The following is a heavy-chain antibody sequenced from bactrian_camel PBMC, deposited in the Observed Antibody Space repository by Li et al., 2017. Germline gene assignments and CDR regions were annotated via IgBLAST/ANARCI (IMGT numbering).Heavy chain of an antibody. V-gene: IGHV3S1*01. CDR3: VGDFPGTGPNS. D-gene: IGHD5*01. CDR1: GFTFEHSW. Sequence: HVQLVESGGGLVQPGGSLRLSCTASGFTFEHSWMYWIRQAPVKGLECVSLISTSGSTTYYGDSVKDRFTVSRDNAKDTVYLQMNSLKPEDTAVYYCVGDFPGTGPNSWGQGTQVTVS. J-gene: IGHJ6*01. CDR2: ISTSGSTT.